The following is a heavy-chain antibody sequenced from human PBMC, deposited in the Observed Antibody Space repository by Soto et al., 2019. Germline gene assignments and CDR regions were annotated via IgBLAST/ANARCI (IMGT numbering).Heavy chain of an antibody. CDR2: IYYSGST. V-gene: IGHV4-31*03. CDR3: ARVSPYYYDSSGYYRYNWFDP. Sequence: SETLSLTCTGSGGSISSGGYYWSWIRQHPGKGLEWIGYIYYSGSTYYNPSLKSRVTISVDTSKNQFSLKLSSVTAADTAVYYCARVSPYYYDSSGYYRYNWFDPWGQGTLVTVSS. CDR1: GGSISSGGYY. J-gene: IGHJ5*02. D-gene: IGHD3-22*01.